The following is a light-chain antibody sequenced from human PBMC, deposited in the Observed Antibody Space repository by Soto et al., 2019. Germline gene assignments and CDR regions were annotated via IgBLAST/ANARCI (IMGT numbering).Light chain of an antibody. CDR1: QTINNT. J-gene: IGKJ2*01. CDR2: DAS. Sequence: EIVMTQSPATLSLSPGERATLPCRASQTINNTLAWYQRKPGQAPRLLIYDASTRATGVPARFSGSGSGTDFTLTISSPQSEDFAVYYCQHYNYWPYTFGQGTKVDIK. V-gene: IGKV3-15*01. CDR3: QHYNYWPYT.